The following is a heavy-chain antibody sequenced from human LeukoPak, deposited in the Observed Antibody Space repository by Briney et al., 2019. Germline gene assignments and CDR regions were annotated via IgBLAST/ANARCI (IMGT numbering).Heavy chain of an antibody. V-gene: IGHV3-15*01. Sequence: GGSLRLSCAASGFTFSSYSMSWVRQAPGKGLEWVGRIKSKTDGGTTDYAAPVKGRSTISRDDSKNTLYLQMNSLKTEDTAVYYCTTDPLNMLNTMRVAFDIWGQGTMVTVSS. CDR1: GFTFSSYS. CDR3: TTDPLNMLNTMRVAFDI. D-gene: IGHD3-22*01. J-gene: IGHJ3*02. CDR2: IKSKTDGGTT.